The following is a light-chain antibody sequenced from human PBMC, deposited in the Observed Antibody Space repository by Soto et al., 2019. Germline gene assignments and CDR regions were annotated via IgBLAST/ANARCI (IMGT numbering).Light chain of an antibody. Sequence: EIVLTQSPGTLSLSPGERATLSCRASQSVSSSYFAWYQQKPGQAPRLLIYGASSRATGIPDRFSGSGSGTDFTLTISRLEPEDFAVYYCQQYGSSLFPFGPGTKVDIK. CDR1: QSVSSSY. V-gene: IGKV3-20*01. CDR3: QQYGSSLFP. J-gene: IGKJ3*01. CDR2: GAS.